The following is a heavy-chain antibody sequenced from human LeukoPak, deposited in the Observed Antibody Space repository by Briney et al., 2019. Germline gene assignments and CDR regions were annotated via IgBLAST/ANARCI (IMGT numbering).Heavy chain of an antibody. CDR3: ARDPHSGWNIDY. CDR2: IWYDGSNK. CDR1: GFTFSSYG. Sequence: PGGSLRLSCAASGFTFSSYGMHWVRQAPGKGLEWVAVIWYDGSNKYYADSVKGRFTISRDNSKNTLYLQMNSLRAEDTAVYYCARDPHSGWNIDYWGQGTLVTVSS. D-gene: IGHD6-19*01. J-gene: IGHJ4*02. V-gene: IGHV3-33*01.